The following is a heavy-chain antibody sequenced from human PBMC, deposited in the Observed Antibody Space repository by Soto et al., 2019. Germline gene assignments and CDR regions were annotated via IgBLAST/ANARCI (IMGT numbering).Heavy chain of an antibody. V-gene: IGHV1-69*06. CDR2: IIPIFGTA. CDR3: ARGQPVGATGTSVDY. J-gene: IGHJ4*02. CDR1: GGTFTSNA. D-gene: IGHD1-26*01. Sequence: QVQLVQSGAEVKKPGSSVKVPCKASGGTFTSNATTWVRQPPGQGLEWRGGIIPIFGTANYAQKFQGRVTITADKSTSTAYMELSSLRSEDTAVYYCARGQPVGATGTSVDYWGQGTLVTVSS.